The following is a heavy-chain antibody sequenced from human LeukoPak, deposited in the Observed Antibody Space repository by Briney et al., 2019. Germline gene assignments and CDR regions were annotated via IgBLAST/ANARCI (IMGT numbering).Heavy chain of an antibody. Sequence: SETLSLTCAVYGGSFSGYYWSWIRQPPGKGLEWIGEINHSGSTSYNPSLKSRVTISVDTSKNQFSLKLSSVTAANTAVYYCARPRGYDILTGYFNNWFDPWGQGTLVTVSS. V-gene: IGHV4-34*01. CDR3: ARPRGYDILTGYFNNWFDP. CDR2: INHSGST. CDR1: GGSFSGYY. J-gene: IGHJ5*02. D-gene: IGHD3-9*01.